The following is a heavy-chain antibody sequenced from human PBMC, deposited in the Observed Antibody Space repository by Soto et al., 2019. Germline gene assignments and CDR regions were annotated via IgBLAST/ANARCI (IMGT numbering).Heavy chain of an antibody. D-gene: IGHD5-18*01. CDR1: GFTFSSYG. Sequence: GGSLRLSCAASGFTFSSYGMHWVRQAPGKGLEWVAVISYDGSNKYYADSVKGRFTISRDNSKNTLYLQMNSLRAEDTAVYYCAKTGTAMAIDYWGQGTLVTVSS. J-gene: IGHJ4*02. CDR2: ISYDGSNK. V-gene: IGHV3-30*18. CDR3: AKTGTAMAIDY.